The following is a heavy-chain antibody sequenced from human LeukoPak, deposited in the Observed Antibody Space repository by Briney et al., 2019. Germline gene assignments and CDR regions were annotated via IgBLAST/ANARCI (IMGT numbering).Heavy chain of an antibody. J-gene: IGHJ6*02. Sequence: ASVKVPCKVSGYTLTELSMHWVRQAPGKGLEWMGGFDPEDGETIYAQKFQGRVTMTEDTSTDTAYMELSSLRSEDTAVYYCATAREYYDFWSGYYTSSYGMDVWGQGTTVTVSS. V-gene: IGHV1-24*01. CDR3: ATAREYYDFWSGYYTSSYGMDV. CDR1: GYTLTELS. D-gene: IGHD3-3*01. CDR2: FDPEDGET.